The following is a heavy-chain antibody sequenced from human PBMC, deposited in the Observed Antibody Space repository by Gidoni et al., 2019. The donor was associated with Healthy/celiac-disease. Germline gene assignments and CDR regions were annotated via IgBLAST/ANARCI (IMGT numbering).Heavy chain of an antibody. Sequence: EVQLVDSGGGLVKPGGSLRLSCAASGFPFSSYSMNWVRQAPGKGLEWGSSISSSSSYIYYADSVKGRFTISRDNAKNSLYLQMNSLRAEDTAVYYCARGSQYSSSWYYFDYWGQGTLVTVSS. CDR2: ISSSSSYI. J-gene: IGHJ4*02. D-gene: IGHD6-13*01. CDR1: GFPFSSYS. CDR3: ARGSQYSSSWYYFDY. V-gene: IGHV3-21*01.